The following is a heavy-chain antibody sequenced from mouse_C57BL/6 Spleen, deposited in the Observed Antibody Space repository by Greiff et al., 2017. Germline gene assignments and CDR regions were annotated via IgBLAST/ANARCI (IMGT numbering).Heavy chain of an antibody. CDR3: AGYYGSSLYWYFDV. V-gene: IGHV1-64*01. D-gene: IGHD1-1*01. CDR2: IHPNSGST. J-gene: IGHJ1*03. Sequence: QVQLQQPGAELVKPGASVKLSCKASGYTFTSYWMHWVKQRPGQGLEWIGVIHPNSGSTNYNEKFKSKATLTVDKSSSTAYMQLSSLTSEDSAVYYCAGYYGSSLYWYFDVWGTGTTVTVSS. CDR1: GYTFTSYW.